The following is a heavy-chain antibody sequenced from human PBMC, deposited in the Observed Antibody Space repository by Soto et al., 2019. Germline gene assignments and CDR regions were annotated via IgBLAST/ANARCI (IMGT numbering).Heavy chain of an antibody. D-gene: IGHD7-27*01. Sequence: SLTCPVSGVSIITGGNYWGWKSQHPGKGLEWIGNIYYSGRTYYNPSLKSRVILAVDTSKNHCSLNLRSLTAADSARYYCASVICGDSEYDFVYGGQGALGTF. CDR3: ASVICGDSEYDFVY. J-gene: IGHJ4*02. V-gene: IGHV4-31*03. CDR1: GVSIITGGNY. CDR2: IYYSGRT.